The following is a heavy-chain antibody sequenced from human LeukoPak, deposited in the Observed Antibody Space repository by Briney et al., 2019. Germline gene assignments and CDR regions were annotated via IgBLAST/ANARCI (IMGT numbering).Heavy chain of an antibody. CDR1: GFTFSSYG. J-gene: IGHJ5*02. D-gene: IGHD2-2*01. CDR2: IYSGGST. CDR3: AREYCSSTSCSNWFDP. Sequence: GSLRLSCAASGFTFSSYGMHWVRQAPGKGLEWVSVIYSGGSTYYADSVKGRFTISRDNAKNTLYLQMNSLRAEDTAVYYCAREYCSSTSCSNWFDPWGQGTLVTVSS. V-gene: IGHV3-NL1*01.